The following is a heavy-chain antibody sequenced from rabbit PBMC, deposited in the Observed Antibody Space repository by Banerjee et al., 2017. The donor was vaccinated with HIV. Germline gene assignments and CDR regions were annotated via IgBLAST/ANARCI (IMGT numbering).Heavy chain of an antibody. D-gene: IGHD4-1*01. J-gene: IGHJ4*01. Sequence: QEQLEESGGDLVKPEGSLTLTCTASGFSFSNKYVMCWVRQAPGKGPEWIACIYNGDGSTYYASWVNGRFTISRSTSLNTVTLQMTSLTAADTATYFCARDLAGVIGWNFGLWGPGTLVTVS. CDR3: ARDLAGVIGWNFGL. V-gene: IGHV1S47*01. CDR1: GFSFSNKYV. CDR2: IYNGDGST.